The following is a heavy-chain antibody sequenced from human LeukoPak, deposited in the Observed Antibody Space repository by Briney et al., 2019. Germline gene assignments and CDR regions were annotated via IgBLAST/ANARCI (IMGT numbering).Heavy chain of an antibody. V-gene: IGHV3-23*01. CDR2: ILADADDGRT. D-gene: IGHD5-24*01. Sequence: GSLRLSCAASGLTIGVYTMAWVRQTPGNGLECLSLILADADDGRTYYADSIKIRFTIYEDNCKDTQYLQINNLRVDNIAVYFCAKDFNFEDGRWEFDPWGQGTLVTV. CDR1: GLTIGVYT. CDR3: AKDFNFEDGRWEFDP. J-gene: IGHJ5*02.